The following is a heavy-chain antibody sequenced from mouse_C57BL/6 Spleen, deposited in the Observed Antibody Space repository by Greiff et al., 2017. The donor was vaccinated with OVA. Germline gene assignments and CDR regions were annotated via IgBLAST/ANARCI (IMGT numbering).Heavy chain of an antibody. V-gene: IGHV6-6*01. CDR1: GFTFSDAW. J-gene: IGHJ1*03. Sequence: DVKLQESGGGLVQPGGSLKLSCAASGFTFSDAWMDWVRQSPEKGLEWVGEIRNTANNHAKYYAVSVKGRFTISRDDSKSCVYLQMSSLRAEDTGIYCCTRTDGSRYFDDWGTGTTVTVSS. CDR3: TRTDGSRYFDD. D-gene: IGHD1-1*01. CDR2: IRNTANNHAK.